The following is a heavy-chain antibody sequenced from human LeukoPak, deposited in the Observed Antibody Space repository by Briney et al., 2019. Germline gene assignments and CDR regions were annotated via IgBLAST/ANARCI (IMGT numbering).Heavy chain of an antibody. CDR1: GFTFSSYA. J-gene: IGHJ5*02. CDR2: ISGSGGIT. Sequence: PGGSLRLSCAASGFTFSSYALTWVRQAPGKGLEWVSAISGSGGITHYADSVKGRFTISRDNAKNTLYLQMNSLRAEDTAMYYCARASNYFDSRGLHWFDPWGQGTLVTVSS. D-gene: IGHD3-22*01. V-gene: IGHV3-23*01. CDR3: ARASNYFDSRGLHWFDP.